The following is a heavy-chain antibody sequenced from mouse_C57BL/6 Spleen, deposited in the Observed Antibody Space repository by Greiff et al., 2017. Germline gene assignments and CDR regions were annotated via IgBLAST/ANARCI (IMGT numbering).Heavy chain of an antibody. D-gene: IGHD1-1*01. V-gene: IGHV1-55*01. J-gene: IGHJ2*01. Sequence: QVQLQQPGAELVKPGASVKMSCKASGYTFTSYWITWVKQRPGQGLEWIGDIYPGSGSTNYNEKFKSKATLTVDTSSSTAYMQLSSLTSEDSAVYYCARRITTVPSFDYWGQGTTLTVSS. CDR3: ARRITTVPSFDY. CDR2: IYPGSGST. CDR1: GYTFTSYW.